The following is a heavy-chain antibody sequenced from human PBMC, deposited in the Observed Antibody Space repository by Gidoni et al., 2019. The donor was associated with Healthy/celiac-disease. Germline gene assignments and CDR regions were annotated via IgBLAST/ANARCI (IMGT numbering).Heavy chain of an antibody. CDR2: IKSKTDGGKT. D-gene: IGHD1-26*01. V-gene: IGHV3-15*01. Sequence: EAQLVESGGGLVKPGRSLRLSCAATGFPFSNAWMGWVRQAPGKGLEWVGRIKSKTDGGKTDDAAPVKGRFTISRDDSKNTLYLQMSSLKTEDTAVYYCTTYGGVGAWFDPWGQGTLVTVSS. CDR3: TTYGGVGAWFDP. J-gene: IGHJ5*02. CDR1: GFPFSNAW.